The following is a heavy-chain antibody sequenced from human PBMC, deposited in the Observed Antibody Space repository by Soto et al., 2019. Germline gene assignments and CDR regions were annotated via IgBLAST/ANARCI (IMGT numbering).Heavy chain of an antibody. CDR2: IWYDGSNK. D-gene: IGHD1-26*01. CDR3: ARAVPGGWAADY. CDR1: GFTFSSYG. V-gene: IGHV3-33*01. Sequence: QVQLVESGGGVVQPGRSLRLSCAASGFTFSSYGMHWVRQAPGKGLEWVAVIWYDGSNKYYADSVKGRFTISRDNSKNTLYLQMNSLRAEDTAVYYCARAVPGGWAADYWGQGTLVTVSS. J-gene: IGHJ4*02.